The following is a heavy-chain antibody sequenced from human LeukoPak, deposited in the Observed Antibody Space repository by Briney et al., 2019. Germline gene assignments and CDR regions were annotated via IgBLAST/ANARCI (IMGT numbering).Heavy chain of an antibody. V-gene: IGHV3-30-3*01. J-gene: IGHJ4*02. Sequence: PGGSLRLSRASSEFTFSTHSMHWVGEAPGKGLEWVTVISYDGNIKYYADSVKGRFTISRDNSKSLVYLQMNSLRGEDTGVYYCARDSMARGATGLFFDYRGQGTLVTVSS. CDR2: ISYDGNIK. D-gene: IGHD3-10*01. CDR3: ARDSMARGATGLFFDY. CDR1: EFTFSTHS.